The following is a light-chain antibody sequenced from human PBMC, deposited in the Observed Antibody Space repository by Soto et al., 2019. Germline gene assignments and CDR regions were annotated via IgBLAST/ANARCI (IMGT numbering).Light chain of an antibody. CDR3: CSYVSSNTLL. CDR2: EGS. Sequence: QSALTQPAAVSGSPGPSLTISCTGTSSDVGGYDLVSWYQQHPGKAPKLIIYEGSKRPSGISNCFSGSKSGNTASLIISGLQGDDEGDYYCCSYVSSNTLLLGGGTKVTVL. V-gene: IGLV2-23*01. J-gene: IGLJ3*02. CDR1: SSDVGGYDL.